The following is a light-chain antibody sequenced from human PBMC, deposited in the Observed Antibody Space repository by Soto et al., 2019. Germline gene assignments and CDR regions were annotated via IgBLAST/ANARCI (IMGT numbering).Light chain of an antibody. Sequence: QTVLTQPPSASGTPGQRVTISCSGSSSNIGSKSVNWYQQVPGTAPKLLIYTNNKRPSGVPDRFSGSKSGTSASLAISGLQSEDEADYYCAAWDDSLKGVLFGGGTKLTVL. V-gene: IGLV1-44*01. CDR3: AAWDDSLKGVL. CDR2: TNN. J-gene: IGLJ3*02. CDR1: SSNIGSKS.